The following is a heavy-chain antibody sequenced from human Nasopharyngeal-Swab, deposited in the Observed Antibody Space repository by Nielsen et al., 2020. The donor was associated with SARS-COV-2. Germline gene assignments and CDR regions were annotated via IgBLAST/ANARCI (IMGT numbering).Heavy chain of an antibody. D-gene: IGHD3-16*01. J-gene: IGHJ4*02. CDR1: GFMFSSYS. CDR3: ARGNFGGGSLDY. Sequence: GESLKISCAASGFMFSSYSLSWVRQAPGKGLEWVSSISSTSTYTYYADSVKGRFTISRDTAKNSLYLQMNSLRADDTAVYYCARGNFGGGSLDYWGQGALVTVSS. V-gene: IGHV3-21*01. CDR2: ISSTSTYT.